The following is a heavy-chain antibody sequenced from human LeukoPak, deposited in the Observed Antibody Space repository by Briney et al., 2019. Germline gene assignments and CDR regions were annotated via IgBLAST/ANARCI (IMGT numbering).Heavy chain of an antibody. V-gene: IGHV1-18*01. Sequence: ASVKVSCKASGYTFTSYGISWVRQAPGQGLEWMGWISAYNGNTNYAQKLQGRVTMTTDTSTSTAYMELRSLRSDDTAVYYCARVGITMVRARNGDYWGQGTLVTVSS. CDR3: ARVGITMVRARNGDY. CDR1: GYTFTSYG. D-gene: IGHD3-10*01. CDR2: ISAYNGNT. J-gene: IGHJ4*02.